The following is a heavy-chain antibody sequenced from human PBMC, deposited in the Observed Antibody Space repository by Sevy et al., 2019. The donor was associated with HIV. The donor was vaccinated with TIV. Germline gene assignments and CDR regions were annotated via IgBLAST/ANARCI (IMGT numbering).Heavy chain of an antibody. CDR1: GFNFSNYA. Sequence: GGSLRLSCAASGFNFSNYAMHWVRQAPGKGLEWVALLWYDGSNKNYADSNSMKGRFTISRDNSKNTLYLQMNSLRAEDTAVYYCARESREFRFDPWGQGTLVTVSS. V-gene: IGHV3-33*01. J-gene: IGHJ5*02. CDR3: ARESREFRFDP. CDR2: LWYDGSNK.